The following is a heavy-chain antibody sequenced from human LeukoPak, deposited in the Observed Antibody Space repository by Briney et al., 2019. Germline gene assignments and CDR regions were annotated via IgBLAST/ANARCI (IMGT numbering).Heavy chain of an antibody. CDR1: GYTFTSYG. Sequence: ASVKVSCKASGYTFTSYGISWVRQAPGQGLEWMGWMNPNSGNTGYAQKFQGRVTITRNTSISTAYMELSSLRSDDTAVYYCARGVTTTYYYYMDVWGKGTTVTVSS. V-gene: IGHV1-8*03. CDR3: ARGVTTTYYYYMDV. J-gene: IGHJ6*03. CDR2: MNPNSGNT. D-gene: IGHD4-17*01.